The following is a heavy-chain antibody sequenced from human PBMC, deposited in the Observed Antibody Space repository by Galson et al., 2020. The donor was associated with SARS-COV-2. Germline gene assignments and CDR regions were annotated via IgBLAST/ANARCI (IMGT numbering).Heavy chain of an antibody. V-gene: IGHV3-23*01. CDR1: GFTFSSYA. J-gene: IGHJ5*02. D-gene: IGHD3-10*01. CDR2: ISGSGGST. CDR3: AKDLGGGSGSYPTWFDP. Sequence: GGSLRLSCAASGFTFSSYAMSWVRQAPGKGLEWVSAISGSGGSTYYADSVKGRFTISRDNSKNTLYLQMNSLRAEDTAVYYCAKDLGGGSGSYPTWFDPWGQGTLVTVSS.